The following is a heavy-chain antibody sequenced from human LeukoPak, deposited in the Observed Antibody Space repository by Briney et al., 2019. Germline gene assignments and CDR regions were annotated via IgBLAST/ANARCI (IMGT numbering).Heavy chain of an antibody. D-gene: IGHD2-21*01. CDR3: AKGVDYYFDY. CDR2: ISYDGSNK. Sequence: PGRSLRLSCAASGFTFSSYGMHWVRQAPGKGLEWVAVISYDGSNKYYADSVKGRFTISRDSSKNTLYLQMNSLRAEDTAVYYCAKGVDYYFDYWGQGTLVTVSS. J-gene: IGHJ4*02. V-gene: IGHV3-30*18. CDR1: GFTFSSYG.